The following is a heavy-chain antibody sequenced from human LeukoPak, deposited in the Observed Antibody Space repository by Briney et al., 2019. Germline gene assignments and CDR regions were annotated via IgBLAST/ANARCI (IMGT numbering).Heavy chain of an antibody. V-gene: IGHV3-23*01. Sequence: PGGSLRLSCAGSGFTFRIYAMSWVRQAPAQGLEWGSAISGSGGSTYYADPVQGRFTISRDNSKNTLYLQMNSLRVEDTAVYYCAKPPYGRDVYNYFDYWGEGTPVTVSS. D-gene: IGHD5-24*01. CDR1: GFTFRIYA. J-gene: IGHJ4*02. CDR3: AKPPYGRDVYNYFDY. CDR2: ISGSGGST.